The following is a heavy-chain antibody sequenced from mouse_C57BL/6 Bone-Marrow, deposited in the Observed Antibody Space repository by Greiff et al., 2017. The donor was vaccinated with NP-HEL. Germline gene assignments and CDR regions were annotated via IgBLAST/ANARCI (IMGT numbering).Heavy chain of an antibody. CDR3: TTDYYDGSSPLYYAMDY. J-gene: IGHJ4*01. V-gene: IGHV14-4*01. D-gene: IGHD1-1*01. CDR1: GFNIKDDY. Sequence: EVQLQQSGAELVRPGASVKLSCTASGFNIKDDYMHWVKQRPEQGLEWIGWIDPENGDTEYASKFQGKATITADTSSNTAYLQLSSLTSEDTAVYYCTTDYYDGSSPLYYAMDYWGQGTSVTVSS. CDR2: IDPENGDT.